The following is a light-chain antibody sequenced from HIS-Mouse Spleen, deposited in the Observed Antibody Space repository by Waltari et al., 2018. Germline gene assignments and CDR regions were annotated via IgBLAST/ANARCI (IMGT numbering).Light chain of an antibody. CDR3: SSYAGSNNFV. CDR2: EVS. V-gene: IGLV2-8*01. J-gene: IGLJ2*01. Sequence: QSALTQPPSASGSPGPSVTISCTGTSRDVGGFNHVPWYQQHPGKAPKLMIYEVSKRPSGVPDRFSGSKSGNTASLTVSGLQAEDEADYYCSSYAGSNNFVFGGGTKLTVL. CDR1: SRDVGGFNH.